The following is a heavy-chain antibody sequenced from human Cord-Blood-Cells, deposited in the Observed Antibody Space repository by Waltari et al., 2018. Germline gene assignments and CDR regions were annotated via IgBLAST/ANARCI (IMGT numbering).Heavy chain of an antibody. Sequence: EVQLVESGGGLVRPGGSLRLSCAASGFTFSSYSMNWVRQAPGKGLEWVSYISSSRSTIYYADSVKGRFTISRDNAKNSLYLQMNSLRDEDTAVYYCARDYYDSSGYAYYYYYYGMDVWGQGTTVTVSS. V-gene: IGHV3-48*02. D-gene: IGHD3-22*01. CDR2: ISSSRSTI. CDR1: GFTFSSYS. J-gene: IGHJ6*02. CDR3: ARDYYDSSGYAYYYYYYGMDV.